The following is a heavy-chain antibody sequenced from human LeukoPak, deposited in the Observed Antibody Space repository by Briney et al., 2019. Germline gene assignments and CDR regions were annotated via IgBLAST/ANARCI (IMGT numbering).Heavy chain of an antibody. CDR3: ARDLSQWSGYYIDY. V-gene: IGHV3-74*01. Sequence: PGGSLRLSCAASGFIFSSHWMHWVRQAPGKGLVWVSRINTDGSYTTYADSVKGRFTISRDNAKNTLYLQMNSLRAEDTAVYYCARDLSQWSGYYIDYWGQGTLVTVSS. D-gene: IGHD3-3*01. CDR2: INTDGSYT. CDR1: GFIFSSHW. J-gene: IGHJ4*02.